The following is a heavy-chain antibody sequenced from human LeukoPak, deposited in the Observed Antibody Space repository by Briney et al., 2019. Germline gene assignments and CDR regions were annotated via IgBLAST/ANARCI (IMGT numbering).Heavy chain of an antibody. J-gene: IGHJ4*02. CDR1: GGSIGSYY. Sequence: PSETLSLTCTVSGGSIGSYYWSWIRQPPGKGLEWIGYIYYSGSTNYNPSLKSRVTISVDTSKNQFSLKLSSVTPADTAVYYCARGVIVDTAMVTTDLTGFDYWGQGTLVTVSS. CDR2: IYYSGST. D-gene: IGHD5-18*01. V-gene: IGHV4-59*01. CDR3: ARGVIVDTAMVTTDLTGFDY.